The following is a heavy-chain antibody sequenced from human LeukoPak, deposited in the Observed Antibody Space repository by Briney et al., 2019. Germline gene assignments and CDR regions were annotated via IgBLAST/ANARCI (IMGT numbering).Heavy chain of an antibody. V-gene: IGHV3-53*01. CDR1: GGSISSYY. CDR2: IHSGGST. Sequence: ETLSLTCTVSGGSISSYYWSWIRQPPGKGLEWVSSIHSGGSTYYADSVKGRFTISRDNSKNTLYLQMSSLRAEDTAVYYCAMRYSNSWYDYWGQGTLVTVSS. CDR3: AMRYSNSWYDY. D-gene: IGHD6-13*01. J-gene: IGHJ4*02.